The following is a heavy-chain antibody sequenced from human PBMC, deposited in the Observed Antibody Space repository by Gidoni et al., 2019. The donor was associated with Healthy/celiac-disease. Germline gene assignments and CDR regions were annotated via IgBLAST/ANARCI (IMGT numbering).Heavy chain of an antibody. CDR2: IFDSGRT. V-gene: IGHV4-30-4*01. J-gene: IGHJ4*02. CDR3: ARKGYCTNGVCQWGIDY. D-gene: IGHD2-8*01. Sequence: VQLQEPGPGLLKPSQTLSLTSTFSGGSLRSGDSYWSWIRQPPGKGLEWIGYIFDSGRTYYNPTLKRRVTISVDTSKNQFSLKLSSVTAADTAVYYCARKGYCTNGVCQWGIDYWGQGTLVTVSS. CDR1: GGSLRSGDSY.